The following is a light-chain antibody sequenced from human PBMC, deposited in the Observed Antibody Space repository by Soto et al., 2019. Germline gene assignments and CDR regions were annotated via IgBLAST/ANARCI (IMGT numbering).Light chain of an antibody. J-gene: IGLJ2*01. V-gene: IGLV8-61*01. Sequence: QTVVTQEPSFSVSPGGTVTLTCGLSSGSVSTSYYPSWYQQTPGQAPRTLIYSANTRSSGVPDRFSGSILGNKAALTIKXXXXXXXXDXYCXLYMGSGISVFGGGTQLTVL. CDR1: SGSVSTSYY. CDR3: XLYMGSGISV. CDR2: SAN.